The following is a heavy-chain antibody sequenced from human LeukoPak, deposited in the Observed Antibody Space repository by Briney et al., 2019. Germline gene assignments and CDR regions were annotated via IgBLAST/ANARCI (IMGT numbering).Heavy chain of an antibody. V-gene: IGHV1-69*05. J-gene: IGHJ4*02. D-gene: IGHD3-10*01. CDR2: IIPIFGTA. CDR3: ARGFTVRGVMDY. CDR1: GGTFSSYA. Sequence: SVKVSCKASGGTFSSYAISWVRQAPGQGLEWMGGIIPIFGTANYAQKFQGRVTITTDESTSTAYMELSSLRSEDTAVYYCARGFTVRGVMDYWGQGTLVTVSS.